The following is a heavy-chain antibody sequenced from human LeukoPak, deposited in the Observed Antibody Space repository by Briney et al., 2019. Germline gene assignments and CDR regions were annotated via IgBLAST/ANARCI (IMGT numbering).Heavy chain of an antibody. CDR2: IYYSGST. CDR3: ARAEVLSNWFDP. V-gene: IGHV4-39*07. J-gene: IGHJ5*02. CDR1: GGSISSSSYY. Sequence: PSETLSLTCTVSGGSISSSSYYWGWIRQPPGKGLEWIGSIYYSGSTYYNPSLKSRVTISVDTSKNQFSLKLSSVTATDTAVYYCARAEVLSNWFDPWGQGTLVTVSS. D-gene: IGHD3-16*01.